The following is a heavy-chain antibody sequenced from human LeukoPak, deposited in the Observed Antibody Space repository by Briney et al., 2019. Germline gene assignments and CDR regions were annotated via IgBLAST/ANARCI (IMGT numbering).Heavy chain of an antibody. CDR3: ASGLGELSLDY. D-gene: IGHD3-16*02. CDR1: GYTFTGYY. V-gene: IGHV1-2*02. J-gene: IGHJ4*02. CDR2: INPNSGGT. Sequence: ASVKVSCKASGYTFTGYYMHWVRQAPGQGLQWMGWINPNSGGTTYAQKFQGRVTMTRDTSISTAYMELSRLRSDDTAVYYCASGLGELSLDYWGQGTLVTVSS.